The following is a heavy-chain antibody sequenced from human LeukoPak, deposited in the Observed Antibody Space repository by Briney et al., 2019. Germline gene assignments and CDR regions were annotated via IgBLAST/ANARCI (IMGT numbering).Heavy chain of an antibody. J-gene: IGHJ4*02. CDR1: GFTFSSYE. CDR3: ARDAYGDYRAYYFDY. D-gene: IGHD4-17*01. V-gene: IGHV3-48*03. Sequence: GGSLRLSCAASGFTFSSYEMNWVRQAPGKGLEWFSYVSSSGSTIYYADSVKGRFTISRDNAKNSLYLQMNSLRAEDTAVYYCARDAYGDYRAYYFDYWGQGTLVTVSS. CDR2: VSSSGSTI.